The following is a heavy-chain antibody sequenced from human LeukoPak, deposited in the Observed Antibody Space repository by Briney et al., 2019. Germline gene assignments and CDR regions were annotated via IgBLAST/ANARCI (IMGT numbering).Heavy chain of an antibody. V-gene: IGHV4-59*01. CDR1: GGSIRGYY. Sequence: SETLSLTCTVSGGSIRGYYWTWIRQPPGKGLEWVGYVYYSGSTNYNPSLKSRVTISVDTSINQFSLNLSSVTAADTAVYYCARYDSGWFYFDFWGQGTLVTVSP. D-gene: IGHD6-19*01. CDR2: VYYSGST. CDR3: ARYDSGWFYFDF. J-gene: IGHJ4*02.